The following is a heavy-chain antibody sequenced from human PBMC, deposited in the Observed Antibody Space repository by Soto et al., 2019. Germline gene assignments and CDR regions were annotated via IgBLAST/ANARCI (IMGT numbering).Heavy chain of an antibody. Sequence: PSETLSLTCTVSGGSVSSGSYYWSWIRQPPGKGLEWIGYIYYSGSTNYNPSLKSRVTISVDTSKNQFSLKLSSVTAADTAVYYCASTVAGNLLSVFDYWGQGTLVTVSS. V-gene: IGHV4-61*01. J-gene: IGHJ4*02. CDR1: GGSVSSGSYY. CDR2: IYYSGST. CDR3: ASTVAGNLLSVFDY. D-gene: IGHD6-19*01.